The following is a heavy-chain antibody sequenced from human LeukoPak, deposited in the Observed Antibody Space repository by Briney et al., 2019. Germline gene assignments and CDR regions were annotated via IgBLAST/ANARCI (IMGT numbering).Heavy chain of an antibody. D-gene: IGHD6-13*01. CDR2: IYSGGST. V-gene: IGHV3-53*05. CDR1: GFTVSSNY. J-gene: IGHJ4*02. CDR3: AKGGVAAAGTHY. Sequence: GGSLRLSCAASGFTVSSNYMSWVRQAPGKGLEWVSLIYSGGSTYYADSVKGRFTISRDNSKNTLYLQMNSLRAEDTAVYYCAKGGVAAAGTHYWGQGTLVTVSS.